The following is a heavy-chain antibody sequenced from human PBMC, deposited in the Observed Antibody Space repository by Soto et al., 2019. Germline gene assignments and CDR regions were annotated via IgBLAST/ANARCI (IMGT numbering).Heavy chain of an antibody. V-gene: IGHV3-48*02. CDR3: ASVNYDFIAYYGMDV. CDR2: ISSGSSTI. D-gene: IGHD3-3*01. CDR1: GFTFSTYS. Sequence: GSLRLSCAASGFTFSTYSVNWVRQAPGKGLEWVSYISSGSSTIYYTDSVKGRFTISRDNAKNSLYLQMNSLRDEDTAVYYCASVNYDFIAYYGMDVWGQGTTVTVSS. J-gene: IGHJ6*02.